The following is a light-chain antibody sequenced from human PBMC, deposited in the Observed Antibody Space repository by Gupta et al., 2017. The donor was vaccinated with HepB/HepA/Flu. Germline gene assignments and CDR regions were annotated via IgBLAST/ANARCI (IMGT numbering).Light chain of an antibody. Sequence: IQLTQSPSSLHASVGDRVTITCRASQSIRNYLNWYQHKPGKAPKLLIYSASTLQNEVPSRFSGSGSGTDFTLTISSLQPEDFAAYYCQQCLTTPITFGQGTRLELK. CDR2: SAS. CDR1: QSIRNY. V-gene: IGKV1-39*01. J-gene: IGKJ5*01. CDR3: QQCLTTPIT.